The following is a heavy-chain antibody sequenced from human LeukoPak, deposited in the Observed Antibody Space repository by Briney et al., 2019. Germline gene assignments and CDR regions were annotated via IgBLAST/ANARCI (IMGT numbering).Heavy chain of an antibody. J-gene: IGHJ4*02. CDR2: ISGSGGST. Sequence: GGSLRLSCAASGFTFSDYYMSWIRQAPGRGLEWVSAISGSGGSTYYADSVKGRFTISRDNSKNTLYLQMNSLRAEDTAVYYCARARFASSGWYYFDYWGQGTLVTVSS. CDR1: GFTFSDYY. V-gene: IGHV3-23*01. D-gene: IGHD6-19*01. CDR3: ARARFASSGWYYFDY.